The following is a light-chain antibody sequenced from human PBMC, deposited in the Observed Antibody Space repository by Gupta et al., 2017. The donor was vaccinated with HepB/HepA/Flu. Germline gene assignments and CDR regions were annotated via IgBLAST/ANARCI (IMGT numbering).Light chain of an antibody. CDR3: QQCGTPQFT. V-gene: IGKV3-20*01. J-gene: IGKJ1*01. Sequence: VLTQYTGTLSLSPGETGTLSCSASQSVSSTYLAWYQQKPGQAPSLLIYGASSRATGILDRFFGSGGGSGKVCMLTSSRQEDEVPAFYYRQQCGTPQFTFGQGTKVEIK. CDR2: GAS. CDR1: QSVSSTY.